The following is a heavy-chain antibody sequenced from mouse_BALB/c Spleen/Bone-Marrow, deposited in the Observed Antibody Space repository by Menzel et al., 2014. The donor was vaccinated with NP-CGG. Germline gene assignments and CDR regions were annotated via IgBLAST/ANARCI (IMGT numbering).Heavy chain of an antibody. CDR3: TRGGNWDDFDY. CDR1: GFTFSSLG. D-gene: IGHD4-1*01. CDR2: ISSGSSTI. V-gene: IGHV5-17*02. Sequence: ESGGGLVQPGGSRKLSCAASGFTFSSLGMHWVRQAPEKGLEWVAYISSGSSTIFYADTVKGRFTVSRDNPKNTLFLQMTSLRSEDTAMYYCTRGGNWDDFDYWGQGTTLTVSS. J-gene: IGHJ2*01.